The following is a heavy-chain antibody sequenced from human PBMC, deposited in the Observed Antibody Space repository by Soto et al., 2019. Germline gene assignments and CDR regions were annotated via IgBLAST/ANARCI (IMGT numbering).Heavy chain of an antibody. CDR3: TRDRQLIQDAFDP. CDR2: ISSGSEYR. D-gene: IGHD1-1*01. CDR1: GFTFSSYN. J-gene: IGHJ5*02. Sequence: EAQLVESGGGLAKPGGSLTLSCVASGFTFSSYNMNWVRQAPGKGLEWVSFISSGSEYRYYADSVKGRFTISRDNAQNSLYLHLHSLRTEDTAVYYCTRDRQLIQDAFDPWGQGTPVTVSS. V-gene: IGHV3-21*01.